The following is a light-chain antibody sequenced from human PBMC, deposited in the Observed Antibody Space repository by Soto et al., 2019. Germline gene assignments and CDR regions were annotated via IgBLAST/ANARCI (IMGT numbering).Light chain of an antibody. J-gene: IGKJ4*01. Sequence: DIQMTQSPSSVSASVGDRVTITCRASQGISIWLAWYQQKPGKAPNLLIYAASNLQSGVPSRFSGSGSGTEFTLTISSLQSEDFATYYCQQANSFPPTFGGGTKVEIK. V-gene: IGKV1-12*01. CDR1: QGISIW. CDR2: AAS. CDR3: QQANSFPPT.